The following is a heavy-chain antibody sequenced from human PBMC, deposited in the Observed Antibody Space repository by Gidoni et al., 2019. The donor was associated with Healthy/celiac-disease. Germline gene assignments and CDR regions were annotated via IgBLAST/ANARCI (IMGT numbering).Heavy chain of an antibody. Sequence: QVQLVQSGAEVKKPGSSVKVSCKASGGTFSSYAISWVRQAPGQGLEWMGGVIPIFGTANYAQKFQGRVTITADESTSTAYMELSSLRSEDTAVYYCASSKMYYYDSSGYLNYWGQGTLVTVSS. CDR2: VIPIFGTA. J-gene: IGHJ4*02. D-gene: IGHD3-22*01. CDR3: ASSKMYYYDSSGYLNY. CDR1: GGTFSSYA. V-gene: IGHV1-69*01.